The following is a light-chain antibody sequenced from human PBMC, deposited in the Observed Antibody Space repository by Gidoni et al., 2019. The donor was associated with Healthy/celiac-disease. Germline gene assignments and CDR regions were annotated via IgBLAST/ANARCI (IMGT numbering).Light chain of an antibody. Sequence: EIVLTQSPGPLSLSPGERATLSCRASQSVSSSYLAWYQQKPGQAPRLLIYGASSRATGIPDRSSGSGSGTDFTLTISRLEPEDFAVYYCQQYGSSPPYTFGQGTKLEIK. CDR1: QSVSSSY. CDR2: GAS. J-gene: IGKJ2*01. V-gene: IGKV3-20*01. CDR3: QQYGSSPPYT.